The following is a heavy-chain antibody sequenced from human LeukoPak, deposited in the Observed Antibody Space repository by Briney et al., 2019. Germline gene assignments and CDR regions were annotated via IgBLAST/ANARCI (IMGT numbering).Heavy chain of an antibody. Sequence: GGSLRLSCAASGFTVSSNYMSWVRQAPGKGLEWVSSISSSSSYIYYADSVKGRFTISRDNAKNSLYLQMNSLRAEDTAVYYCAREGGWTFDIWGQGTMVTVSS. CDR3: AREGGWTFDI. V-gene: IGHV3-21*01. J-gene: IGHJ3*02. D-gene: IGHD2-15*01. CDR2: ISSSSSYI. CDR1: GFTVSSNY.